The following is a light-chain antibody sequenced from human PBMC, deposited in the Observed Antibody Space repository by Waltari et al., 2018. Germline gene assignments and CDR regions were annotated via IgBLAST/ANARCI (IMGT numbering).Light chain of an antibody. CDR1: SGSVSSGHY. CDR3: VMYVGSGIWV. V-gene: IGLV8-61*01. CDR2: RTN. Sequence: QTVVTQEPSFSVSPGGTVTLTCGLTSGSVSSGHYPGWYQQTPGQAPRTLIYRTNTRSSWVPDRFSGSIVGNKAALTITGAQADDESDYYCVMYVGSGIWVFGGGTKLTVL. J-gene: IGLJ3*02.